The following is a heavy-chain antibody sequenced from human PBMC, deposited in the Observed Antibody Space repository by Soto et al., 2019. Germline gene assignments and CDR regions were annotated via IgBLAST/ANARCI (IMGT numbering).Heavy chain of an antibody. CDR3: ARVAGTPYDAFDI. Sequence: ASVKVSCKASGYSFTSYYMHWVRQAPGQGLEWMGIINPSGGSTSYAQRFQGRVTMTRDTSTSTVYMELSSLRSEDTAVYYCARVAGTPYDAFDIWGQGTMVTVSS. D-gene: IGHD1-1*01. V-gene: IGHV1-46*03. CDR1: GYSFTSYY. J-gene: IGHJ3*02. CDR2: INPSGGST.